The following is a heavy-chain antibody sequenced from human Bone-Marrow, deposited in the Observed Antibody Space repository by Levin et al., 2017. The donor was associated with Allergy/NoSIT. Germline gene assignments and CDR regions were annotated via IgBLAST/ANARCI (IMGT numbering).Heavy chain of an antibody. D-gene: IGHD5-18*01. Sequence: PSETLSLICSVSGASISSSDYYWGWIRQPPGKGLEWIGSISYSGTTYYNPSLKSRVTVSVDTSKIQFSLKVSSVTAADTAVYYCARQHTSGYTYGYDYGYFDLWGRGTLVIVSS. CDR2: ISYSGTT. CDR1: GASISSSDYY. J-gene: IGHJ2*01. V-gene: IGHV4-39*01. CDR3: ARQHTSGYTYGYDYGYFDL.